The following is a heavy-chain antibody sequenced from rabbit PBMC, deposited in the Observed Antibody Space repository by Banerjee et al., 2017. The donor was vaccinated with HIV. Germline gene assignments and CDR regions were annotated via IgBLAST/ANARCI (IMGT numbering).Heavy chain of an antibody. CDR1: GFDFSSYG. J-gene: IGHJ6*01. CDR3: ARGRYDSSSGYDIGIYGMDL. D-gene: IGHD1-1*01. V-gene: IGHV1S47*01. Sequence: QEQLVESGGGLVQPGGSLKLSCKASGFDFSSYGVSWVRQAPGKGLEWIGYIDPVFGSTYYASWVNGRFTISSHNAQNTLYLQLNSLTAADTATYFCARGRYDSSSGYDIGIYGMDLWGPGTLVTVS. CDR2: IDPVFGST.